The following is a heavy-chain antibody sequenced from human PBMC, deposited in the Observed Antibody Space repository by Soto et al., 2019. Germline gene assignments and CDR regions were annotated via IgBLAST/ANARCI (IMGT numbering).Heavy chain of an antibody. D-gene: IGHD6-6*01. V-gene: IGHV5-10-1*01. Sequence: PGESLKISCKGSGYSFTSYWISWVRQMPGKGLEWMGRIDPSDSYTNYSPSFQGHVTISADKSISTAYLQWSSLKASDTAMYYCARLLRARLLYYYYGMDVWGQGTTVTVSS. CDR3: ARLLRARLLYYYYGMDV. CDR2: IDPSDSYT. J-gene: IGHJ6*02. CDR1: GYSFTSYW.